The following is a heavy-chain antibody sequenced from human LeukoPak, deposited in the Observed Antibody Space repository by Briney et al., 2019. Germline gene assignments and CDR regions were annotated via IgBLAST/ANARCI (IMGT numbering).Heavy chain of an antibody. Sequence: SETLSLTCTVSGGSISSSSNFWGWIRQPPGKGLEWIGSIYYSGSTYYNPSLKSRVTISVDTSKNQISLKLSSVTAADTAVYYCARHMSGSCTNGVYYTTEFDYWGQGTLVTVSS. CDR2: IYYSGST. J-gene: IGHJ4*02. D-gene: IGHD2-8*01. V-gene: IGHV4-39*01. CDR3: ARHMSGSCTNGVYYTTEFDY. CDR1: GGSISSSSNF.